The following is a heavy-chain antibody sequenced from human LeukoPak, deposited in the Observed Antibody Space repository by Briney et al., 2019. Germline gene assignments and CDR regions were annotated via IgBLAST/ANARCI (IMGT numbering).Heavy chain of an antibody. CDR3: AREGGAAAVDY. V-gene: IGHV4-59*12. CDR2: IYHSGST. D-gene: IGHD6-13*01. J-gene: IGHJ4*02. CDR1: GGSISSYY. Sequence: SETLSLTCTVSGGSISSYYWSWIRQPPGKGLEWIGYIYHSGSTYYNPSLKSRVTISVDRSKNQFSLKLSSVTAADTAVYYCAREGGAAAVDYWGQGTLVTVSS.